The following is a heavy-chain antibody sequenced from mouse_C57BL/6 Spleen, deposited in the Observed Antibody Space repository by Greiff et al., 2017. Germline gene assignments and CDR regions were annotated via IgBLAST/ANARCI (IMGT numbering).Heavy chain of an antibody. CDR1: GYTFTDYY. CDR2: INPNNGGT. CDR3: ARRGYYSNYQWYFDV. Sequence: EVQLQQSGPELVKPGASVKISCKASGYTFTDYYMNWVKQSHGKSLEWIGDINPNNGGTSYNQKFKGKATLTVDKSSSTAYMELRSLTSEDSAVYYCARRGYYSNYQWYFDVWGTGTTVTVSS. D-gene: IGHD2-5*01. V-gene: IGHV1-26*01. J-gene: IGHJ1*03.